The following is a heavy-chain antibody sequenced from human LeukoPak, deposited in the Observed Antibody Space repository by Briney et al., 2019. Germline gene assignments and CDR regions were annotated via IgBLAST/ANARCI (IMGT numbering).Heavy chain of an antibody. CDR2: IKSDGSEK. CDR3: ARVATTPRGYGGNSGGIDY. V-gene: IGHV3-7*01. D-gene: IGHD4-23*01. Sequence: GGSLRLSCDASGFRFNTYWMSWVRQAPGKGLEWVANIKSDGSEKHYADSVKGRFTISRDNAKNSLYLQMNSLRAEDTAVYYCARVATTPRGYGGNSGGIDYWGQGTLVTVSS. CDR1: GFRFNTYW. J-gene: IGHJ4*02.